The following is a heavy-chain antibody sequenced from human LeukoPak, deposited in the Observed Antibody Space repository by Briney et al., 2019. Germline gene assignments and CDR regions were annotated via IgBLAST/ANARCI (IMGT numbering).Heavy chain of an antibody. CDR1: GFTFSSYG. CDR2: IWFDGSDK. CDR3: AREILGSAFSFDY. D-gene: IGHD1-26*01. J-gene: IGHJ4*02. V-gene: IGHV3-33*08. Sequence: PGRSLRLSCAASGFTFSSYGMHWVRQAPGKGLEWVAVIWFDGSDKYYADSVKGRFTISRDNSKNTLYLQMNNLRPEDTAIYYCAREILGSAFSFDYWGQGTLVTVSS.